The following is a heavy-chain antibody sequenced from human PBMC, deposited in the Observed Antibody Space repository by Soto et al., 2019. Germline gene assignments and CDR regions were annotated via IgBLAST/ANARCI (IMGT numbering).Heavy chain of an antibody. Sequence: QVQLVQSGAEVKKPGASVKVSCKASGYTFTSYDLNWVRQATGQGLEWMGWMNPNSGNTGYAQKFQGRVTMTTNTSISTAYMELSSLRSEATDVYYCAIEKTSYGMDVWGQGTTVTVSS. CDR2: MNPNSGNT. J-gene: IGHJ6*02. CDR1: GYTFTSYD. V-gene: IGHV1-8*01. CDR3: AIEKTSYGMDV.